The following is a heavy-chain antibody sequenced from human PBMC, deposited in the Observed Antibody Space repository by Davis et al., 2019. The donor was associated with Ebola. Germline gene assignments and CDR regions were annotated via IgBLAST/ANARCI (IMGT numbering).Heavy chain of an antibody. D-gene: IGHD5-12*01. CDR3: VRDGAMSGNSYEY. CDR1: GFTFSSYS. Sequence: GESLKISCAASGFTFSSYSMNWVRQAPGKGLEWVSSISSSSSYIYYADSVKGRFTISRDNAKNSLYLQMNSLRDEDTAVYYCVRDGAMSGNSYEYWGQGTLVIVSS. V-gene: IGHV3-21*01. J-gene: IGHJ4*02. CDR2: ISSSSSYI.